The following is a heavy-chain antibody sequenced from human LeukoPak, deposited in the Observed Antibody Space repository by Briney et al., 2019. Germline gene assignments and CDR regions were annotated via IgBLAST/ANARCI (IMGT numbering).Heavy chain of an antibody. J-gene: IGHJ1*01. CDR1: GGPFSRLG. CDR3: ARDSSGYPVGYFEH. CDR2: IIPVYGTP. D-gene: IGHD3-22*01. Sequence: ASVKVSCKASGGPFSRLGFSWVRQAPGQGLEWMGGIIPVYGTPNYAQSFQGRVTITTDDSTSTGYMELSSLTSEDTAIYYCARDSSGYPVGYFEHWGQGTLVTVSS. V-gene: IGHV1-69*05.